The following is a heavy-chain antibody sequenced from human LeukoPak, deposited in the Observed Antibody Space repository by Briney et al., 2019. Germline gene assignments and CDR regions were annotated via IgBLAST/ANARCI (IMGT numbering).Heavy chain of an antibody. CDR3: AREATGTGNND. CDR1: GFTFSSYN. Sequence: PGGSLRLSCAASGFTFSSYNMNWVRQAPGKGLEWVSSITSSSTYIYYADSVKGRFTISRDNAKNSLYLQMNSLRAEDTAVYYCAREATGTGNNDWGQGTMVTVSS. J-gene: IGHJ3*01. V-gene: IGHV3-21*01. D-gene: IGHD1-1*01. CDR2: ITSSSTYI.